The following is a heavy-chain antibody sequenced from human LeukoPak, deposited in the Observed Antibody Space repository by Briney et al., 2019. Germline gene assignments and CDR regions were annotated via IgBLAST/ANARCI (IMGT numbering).Heavy chain of an antibody. J-gene: IGHJ5*02. CDR1: GGSISSYY. CDR2: IYTSGST. V-gene: IGHV4-4*07. Sequence: SQTLSLTCTASGGSISSYYWSWIRQPAGKGLEWIGRIYTSGSTNYNPSLKSRVTMSVDTSKNQFSLKLSSVTAADTAVYYCARDASKSSSWYGKGNWFDPWGQGTLVTVSS. CDR3: ARDASKSSSWYGKGNWFDP. D-gene: IGHD6-13*01.